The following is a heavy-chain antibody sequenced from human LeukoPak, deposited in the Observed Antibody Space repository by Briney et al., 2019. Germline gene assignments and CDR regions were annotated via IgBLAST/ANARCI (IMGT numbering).Heavy chain of an antibody. V-gene: IGHV1-18*01. D-gene: IGHD3-22*01. Sequence: ASVKVSCKASGYTFTSYGISWVRQAPGQGLEWMGWISAYNGNTNYAQKLQGRVTMTTDTSTSTAYMELRSLRSDDTAVYYCARDLRGEDPMIVVVTNWFDPWGQGTLVTVSS. CDR3: ARDLRGEDPMIVVVTNWFDP. J-gene: IGHJ5*02. CDR1: GYTFTSYG. CDR2: ISAYNGNT.